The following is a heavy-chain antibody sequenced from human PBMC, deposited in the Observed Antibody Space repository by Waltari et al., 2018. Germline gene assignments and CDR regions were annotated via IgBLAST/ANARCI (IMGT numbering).Heavy chain of an antibody. CDR1: GGSISSSSYY. CDR2: IYYSGST. J-gene: IGHJ4*02. D-gene: IGHD1-26*01. CDR3: ARFNAGARGGFDY. V-gene: IGHV4-39*07. Sequence: QLQLQESGPGLVKPSETLSLPCTVSGGSISSSSYYWGWIRQPPGKGLEWIGSIYYSGSTYYNPSLKSRVTISVDTSKNQFSLKLSSVTAADTAVYYCARFNAGARGGFDYWGQGTLVTVSS.